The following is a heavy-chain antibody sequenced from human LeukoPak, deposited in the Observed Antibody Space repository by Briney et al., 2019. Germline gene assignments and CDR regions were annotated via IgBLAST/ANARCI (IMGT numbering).Heavy chain of an antibody. Sequence: GGSLRLSCAASGFTFSEYWMSWVRQAPGKGLEWVANIKQDGSEKYYVDSVKGRFTISRDNAKNSLYLQMNSLRAEDTAVYYCARVWTDYYGSGSPEYYFDYWGQGTLVTVSS. J-gene: IGHJ4*02. CDR1: GFTFSEYW. D-gene: IGHD3-10*01. CDR3: ARVWTDYYGSGSPEYYFDY. CDR2: IKQDGSEK. V-gene: IGHV3-7*01.